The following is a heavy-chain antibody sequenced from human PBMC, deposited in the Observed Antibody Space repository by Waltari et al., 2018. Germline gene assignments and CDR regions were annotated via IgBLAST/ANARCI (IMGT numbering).Heavy chain of an antibody. J-gene: IGHJ4*02. D-gene: IGHD6-19*01. V-gene: IGHV3-7*01. CDR1: GLTFSSSW. CDR2: IRLDGGEK. CDR3: AKVGGSGNFDS. Sequence: EVQLVESGGGLVQPGGSLRLSCAASGLTFSSSWMRWVRQAPGQGLEWVANIRLDGGEKDYVDSVEGRFTISRDNAKNSLYLQINSLRADDTAVFYCAKVGGSGNFDSWGQGTLVTVSS.